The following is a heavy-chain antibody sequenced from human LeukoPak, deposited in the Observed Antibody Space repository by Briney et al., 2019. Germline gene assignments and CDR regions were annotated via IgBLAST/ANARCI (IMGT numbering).Heavy chain of an antibody. Sequence: SETLSLTCAVYGGSFSGYYWSWIRQPPGKGLEWIGEINHSGSTNYNPSLKSRVTISVDTSKNQCSLKLSSVTAADTAVYYCARGGRVGQQLVGNWFDPWGQGTLVTVSS. CDR3: ARGGRVGQQLVGNWFDP. J-gene: IGHJ5*02. CDR2: INHSGST. CDR1: GGSFSGYY. D-gene: IGHD6-13*01. V-gene: IGHV4-34*01.